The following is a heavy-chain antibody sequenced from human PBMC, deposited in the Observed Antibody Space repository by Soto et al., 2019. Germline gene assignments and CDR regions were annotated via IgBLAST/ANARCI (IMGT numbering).Heavy chain of an antibody. J-gene: IGHJ4*02. V-gene: IGHV3-30-3*01. CDR1: GFTFSDYV. CDR2: ISYHGTKK. D-gene: IGHD6-13*01. Sequence: QVQLVESGGGVVQPGRSLRLSCAASGFTFSDYVMHWVRQAPGEGLEWVKLISYHGTKKYYADSVKGRFTISRDNSKNTLYLQMDSLRAEDTAVYYCARTHSSSFDYWGQGTLVTVSS. CDR3: ARTHSSSFDY.